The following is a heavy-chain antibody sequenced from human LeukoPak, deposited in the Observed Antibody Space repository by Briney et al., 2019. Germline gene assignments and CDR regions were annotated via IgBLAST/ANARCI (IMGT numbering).Heavy chain of an antibody. CDR3: AILPRHFGSFDP. V-gene: IGHV4-4*07. D-gene: IGHD3-10*01. J-gene: IGHJ5*02. Sequence: SETLSLTCTVSGVSINDYYWTWIRQPAGKRLEWIGQIYSSEGPKYNPSLESRVTMSVDTSKKQFSLQLTFVTVADTAVYYCAILPRHFGSFDPWGQGTLVTVSS. CDR1: GVSINDYY. CDR2: IYSSEGP.